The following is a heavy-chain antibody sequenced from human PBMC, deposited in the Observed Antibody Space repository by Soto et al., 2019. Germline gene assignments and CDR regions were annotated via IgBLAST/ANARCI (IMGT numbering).Heavy chain of an antibody. CDR2: IDPSGGDT. V-gene: IGHV1-46*03. CDR3: ASHCSTRCSEWRDP. J-gene: IGHJ5*02. D-gene: IGHD2-2*01. Sequence: QVQLVQSGAEVKKPGASVNISCKASGYTFTKLYLHWVRQAPGQGLEWMGVIDPSGGDTTYGQRSQRRLTLTRATSTSTPYMALRNLRSDDTAVYYCASHCSTRCSEWRDPWGQGTLVTVSS. CDR1: GYTFTKLY.